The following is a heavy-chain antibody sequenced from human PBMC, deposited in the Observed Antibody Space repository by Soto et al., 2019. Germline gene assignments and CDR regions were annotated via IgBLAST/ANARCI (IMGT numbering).Heavy chain of an antibody. J-gene: IGHJ4*02. Sequence: PGGSLRLSCQASGFNFDNYGMHWVRQAPGKGLEWVAVITDDGSNKYYADSVKGRFTISRDNSKNTLSLHLNTLKPEDTAVYHCAKDRVGGTFYTPLGFWGQGTLVTVSS. V-gene: IGHV3-30*18. CDR2: ITDDGSNK. CDR3: AKDRVGGTFYTPLGF. D-gene: IGHD1-7*01. CDR1: GFNFDNYG.